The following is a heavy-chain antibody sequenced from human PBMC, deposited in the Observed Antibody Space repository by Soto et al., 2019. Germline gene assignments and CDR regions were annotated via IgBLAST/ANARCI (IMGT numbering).Heavy chain of an antibody. CDR1: GYTFTGYY. V-gene: IGHV1-2*02. Sequence: ASVKVSCKASGYTFTGYYMHWVRQAPGQGLEWMGWINPNSGGTNYAQKFQGRVTMTRDTSISTAYMELSRLRSDDTAVYYCARVATLDYYYGMDVWGQGTTVTVSS. CDR3: ARVATLDYYYGMDV. J-gene: IGHJ6*02. CDR2: INPNSGGT. D-gene: IGHD5-12*01.